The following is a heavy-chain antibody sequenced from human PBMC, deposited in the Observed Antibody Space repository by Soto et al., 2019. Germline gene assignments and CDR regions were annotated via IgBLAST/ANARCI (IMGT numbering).Heavy chain of an antibody. CDR1: GFTFSDYW. V-gene: IGHV3-74*01. Sequence: EVQLVESGGGLVQPGGSLRLSCAASGFTFSDYWMHWVRQVPGKGLVWVSRIKSDGSTTNYADFVKGRFTISRDNAKNTVFLQMNSLRVEDTAVYYCARGDWKAYYMDVWGKGTTVSVSS. CDR2: IKSDGSTT. CDR3: ARGDWKAYYMDV. D-gene: IGHD1-1*01. J-gene: IGHJ6*03.